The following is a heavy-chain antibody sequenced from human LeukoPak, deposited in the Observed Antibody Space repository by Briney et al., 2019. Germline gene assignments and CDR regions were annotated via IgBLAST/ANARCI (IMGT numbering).Heavy chain of an antibody. CDR2: ISSSSSYI. J-gene: IGHJ4*02. CDR3: ARARLLQLVLPDY. Sequence: GGSLRLSCAASGFTFSSYSMNWVRQAPGKGLEWVSSISSSSSYIYYADSVKGRFTISRDNAKNSLYLQMNSLRAEDTAVYYCARARLLQLVLPDYWGQGTLVTVSS. D-gene: IGHD6-13*01. V-gene: IGHV3-21*01. CDR1: GFTFSSYS.